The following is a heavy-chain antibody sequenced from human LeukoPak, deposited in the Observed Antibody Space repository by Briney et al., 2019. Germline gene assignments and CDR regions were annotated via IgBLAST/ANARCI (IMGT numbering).Heavy chain of an antibody. CDR2: ISGSGGST. Sequence: GGSLRLSCAASGFTFSSYAMSWVRQAPGKGLEWVSAISGSGGSTYYADSVKGRFTISRDNSKNTLYLQMNSLRLEDTALYYCTRDGQRTGENLDYWGQGTLVTVSS. CDR3: TRDGQRTGENLDY. V-gene: IGHV3-23*01. CDR1: GFTFSSYA. D-gene: IGHD6-25*01. J-gene: IGHJ4*02.